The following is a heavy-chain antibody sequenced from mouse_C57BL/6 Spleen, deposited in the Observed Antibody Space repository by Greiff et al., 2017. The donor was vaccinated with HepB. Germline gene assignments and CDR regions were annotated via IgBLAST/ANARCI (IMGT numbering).Heavy chain of an antibody. CDR2: IDPSDSYT. V-gene: IGHV1-59*01. CDR3: ARKGNYYGSSYWYFDV. Sequence: QVQLQQPGAELVRPGTSVKLSCKASGYTFTSYWMHWVKQRPGQGLEWIGVIDPSDSYTNYNQKFKGKATLTVDTSSSTAYMQLSSLTSEDSAVYYGARKGNYYGSSYWYFDVWGTGTTVTVSS. J-gene: IGHJ1*03. D-gene: IGHD1-1*01. CDR1: GYTFTSYW.